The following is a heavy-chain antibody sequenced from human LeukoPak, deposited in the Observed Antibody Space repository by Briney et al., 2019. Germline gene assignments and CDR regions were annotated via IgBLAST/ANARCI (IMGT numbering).Heavy chain of an antibody. Sequence: GESLKISCKGSGYSFTSYWIGWVRQMPGKGLEWMGIIYPGDSDTRYSPSFQGQVTISADKSISTAYLQWSSLKASDTAMYYCARLWTLTGLPINWFDPWGQGTLVTVSS. CDR3: ARLWTLTGLPINWFDP. CDR1: GYSFTSYW. J-gene: IGHJ5*02. D-gene: IGHD3-9*01. V-gene: IGHV5-51*01. CDR2: IYPGDSDT.